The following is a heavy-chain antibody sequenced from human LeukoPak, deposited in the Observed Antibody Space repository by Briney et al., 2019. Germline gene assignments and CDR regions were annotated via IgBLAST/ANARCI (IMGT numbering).Heavy chain of an antibody. Sequence: ASVKVSCKASGYTFTGYCMHWVRQAPGQGLEWMGWINPNSGGTNYAQKFQGRVTMTRDTSISTAYMELSRLRSDDTAVYYCARLGVVPAPNFDYWGQGTLVTVSS. J-gene: IGHJ4*02. V-gene: IGHV1-2*02. CDR2: INPNSGGT. D-gene: IGHD2-2*01. CDR1: GYTFTGYC. CDR3: ARLGVVPAPNFDY.